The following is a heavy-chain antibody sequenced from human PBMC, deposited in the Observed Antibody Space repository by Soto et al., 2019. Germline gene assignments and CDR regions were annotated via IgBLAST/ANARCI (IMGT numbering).Heavy chain of an antibody. Sequence: ASVKVSCKASGGTFSSYTIRWVRQAHGQGLEWMGRVIPILGIANYAQKFQGRVTITADKSTSTAYMELSSLRSEDTAVYYCARDRLLVLRYFDWLHTNNWFDPWGQGTLVTVSS. J-gene: IGHJ5*02. CDR2: VIPILGIA. CDR1: GGTFSSYT. CDR3: ARDRLLVLRYFDWLHTNNWFDP. D-gene: IGHD3-9*01. V-gene: IGHV1-69*04.